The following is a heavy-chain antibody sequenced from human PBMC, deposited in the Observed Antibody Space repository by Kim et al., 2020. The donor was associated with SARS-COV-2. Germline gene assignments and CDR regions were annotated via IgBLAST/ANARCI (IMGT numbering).Heavy chain of an antibody. J-gene: IGHJ6*02. CDR2: IYHSGST. CDR3: AREKGYYDSSGPYYYYYGMDV. CDR1: GGSISSSNW. D-gene: IGHD3-22*01. V-gene: IGHV4-4*02. Sequence: SETLSLTCAVSGGSISSSNWWSWVRQPPGKGLEWIGEIYHSGSTNYNPSLKSRVTISVDKPKNQFSLKLSSVTAADTAVYYCAREKGYYDSSGPYYYYYGMDVWGQGTTVTVSS.